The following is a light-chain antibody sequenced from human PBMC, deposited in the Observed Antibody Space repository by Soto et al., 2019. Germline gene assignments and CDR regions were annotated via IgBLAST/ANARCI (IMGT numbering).Light chain of an antibody. CDR2: AAS. Sequence: DIQMTQSPSSLSASVGDRVTITCRASQSISSYLNWYQQKPGKAPKLLIYAASSLQSGVPSRFSGSGSGTDFTLTISSLQPEDFATYNCQQSYSHPTFGQGTKVEIK. J-gene: IGKJ1*01. V-gene: IGKV1-39*01. CDR1: QSISSY. CDR3: QQSYSHPT.